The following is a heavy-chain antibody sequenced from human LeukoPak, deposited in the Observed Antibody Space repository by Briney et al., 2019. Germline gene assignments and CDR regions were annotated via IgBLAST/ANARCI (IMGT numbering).Heavy chain of an antibody. D-gene: IGHD2-15*01. V-gene: IGHV3-20*04. CDR2: INWNGGST. J-gene: IGHJ4*02. CDR1: GFTFDDYG. Sequence: GESLKISCAASGFTFDDYGMSWVRQAPGKGLEWVSGINWNGGSTDYADSVKGRFSISRDNAKNSLYLQMNSLRAEDTAFYYCARGLGSVVVVAATLDYWGQGTLVTVSS. CDR3: ARGLGSVVVVAATLDY.